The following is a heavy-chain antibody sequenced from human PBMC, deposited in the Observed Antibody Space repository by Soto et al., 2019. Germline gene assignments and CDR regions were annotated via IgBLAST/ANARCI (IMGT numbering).Heavy chain of an antibody. Sequence: AASVKVSCKASGYTFTSYAMHWVRQAPGQRLEWMGWINAGNGNTKYSQKFQGRVTITRDTSASTAYMELSSLRSEDTAVYYCARGDYYGSGSYYYYYYGMDVWGQGTTVTVSS. CDR2: INAGNGNT. J-gene: IGHJ6*02. D-gene: IGHD3-10*01. CDR3: ARGDYYGSGSYYYYYYGMDV. CDR1: GYTFTSYA. V-gene: IGHV1-3*01.